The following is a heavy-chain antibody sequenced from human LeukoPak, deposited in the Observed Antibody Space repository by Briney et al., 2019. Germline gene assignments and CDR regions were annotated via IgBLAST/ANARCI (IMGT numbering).Heavy chain of an antibody. V-gene: IGHV1-8*01. CDR1: GYTFTSYD. CDR2: MNPNSGNT. Sequence: ASVKVSCKASGYTFTSYDINWVRQATGQGPEWMGWMNPNSGNTGYAQKFQGRVTMTRNTSISTAYMELSSLRSEDTAVYCARFSSGWSFGYCYYGMDVWGQGTTVTVSS. D-gene: IGHD6-19*01. CDR3: ARFSSGWSFGYCYYGMDV. J-gene: IGHJ6*02.